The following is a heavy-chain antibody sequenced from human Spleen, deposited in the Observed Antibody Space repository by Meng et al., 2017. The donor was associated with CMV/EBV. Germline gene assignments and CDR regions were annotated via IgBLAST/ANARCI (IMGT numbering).Heavy chain of an antibody. CDR1: GGAMGRGTYY. CDR2: IYYSGTT. CDR3: ALTMDNWFDP. D-gene: IGHD3-10*01. V-gene: IGHV4-39*07. J-gene: IGHJ5*02. Sequence: TRTGSGGAMGRGTYYWNWIRQPPGKGLEWIGNIYYSGTTFYNPSLKSRVTISADTSKNQFSLRLNSLTAADTAVYYCALTMDNWFDPWGQGTLVTVSS.